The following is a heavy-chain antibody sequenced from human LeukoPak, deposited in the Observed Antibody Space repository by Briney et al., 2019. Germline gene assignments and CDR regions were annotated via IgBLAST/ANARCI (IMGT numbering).Heavy chain of an antibody. CDR3: ARGFSYAKDY. CDR2: INPSGGST. Sequence: ASVKVSFRTSGYTFTTYYIYWVRQAPGQGLEWMGRINPSGGSTIYAQKFQGRLTVTRDTSTRTVYLELSSLRSDDTAVYYCARGFSYAKDYWGQGTLVTVSS. V-gene: IGHV1-46*01. J-gene: IGHJ4*02. D-gene: IGHD2-2*01. CDR1: GYTFTTYY.